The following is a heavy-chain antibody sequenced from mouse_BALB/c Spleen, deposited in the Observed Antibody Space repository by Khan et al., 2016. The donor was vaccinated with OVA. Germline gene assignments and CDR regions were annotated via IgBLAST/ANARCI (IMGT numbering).Heavy chain of an antibody. CDR3: ARTIRK. J-gene: IGHJ2*01. Sequence: VQLKESGPELVKSGATVKLSCTASGFTIKDTYMHWLKQSPEQGLEWIGRIDPPNGNTKYDPNFQGQATITADTSSNTAYLQISSLTSEDTAVYYCARTIRKWGQGTTVTVSS. CDR1: GFTIKDTY. V-gene: IGHV14-3*02. D-gene: IGHD1-1*02. CDR2: IDPPNGNT.